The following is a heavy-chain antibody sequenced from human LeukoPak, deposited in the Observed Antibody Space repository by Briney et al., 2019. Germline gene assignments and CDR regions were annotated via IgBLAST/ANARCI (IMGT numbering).Heavy chain of an antibody. J-gene: IGHJ6*02. V-gene: IGHV3-20*01. Sequence: GGSLRLSCAASGFTFDDYGMSWVRQAPGKGLEWVSGINWNGGSTGYADSMKGRFTVSRDNAKNSLYLQMNSLRAEDTALYHCARNMITFGGVITTEPYYGMDVWGQGTTVTVSS. CDR1: GFTFDDYG. CDR2: INWNGGST. D-gene: IGHD3-16*02. CDR3: ARNMITFGGVITTEPYYGMDV.